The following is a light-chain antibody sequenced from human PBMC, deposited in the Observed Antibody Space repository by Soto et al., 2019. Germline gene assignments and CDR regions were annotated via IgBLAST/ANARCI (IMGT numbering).Light chain of an antibody. CDR3: QQSYSTPYT. Sequence: DIQMTQSPSSLSASVGDRVTITCRASQTITKYLSWYQHKPGKAPKLLIYAASKLPSGVPLRFGGSGYGTEFTLTISSLQPEDFATYYCQQSYSTPYTFGQGTRLEI. CDR2: AAS. J-gene: IGKJ2*01. V-gene: IGKV1-39*01. CDR1: QTITKY.